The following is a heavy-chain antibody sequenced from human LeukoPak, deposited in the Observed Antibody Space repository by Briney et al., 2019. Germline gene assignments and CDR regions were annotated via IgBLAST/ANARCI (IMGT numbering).Heavy chain of an antibody. CDR3: ARSDYYGSVG. Sequence: TGGSLRLSCAASGFTFSSSAMHWVRQAPGKGLECISVIYSGGSTDYADSVKGRLTISRDNSKNTLYLQMNSLRAEDTAVYYCARSDYYGSVGWGQGTLVTVSS. CDR1: GFTFSSSA. CDR2: IYSGGST. J-gene: IGHJ4*02. V-gene: IGHV3-53*01. D-gene: IGHD3-10*01.